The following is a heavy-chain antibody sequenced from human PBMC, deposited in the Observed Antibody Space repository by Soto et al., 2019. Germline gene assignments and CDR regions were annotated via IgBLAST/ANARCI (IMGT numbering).Heavy chain of an antibody. V-gene: IGHV1-18*01. CDR1: GYTFTKYG. J-gene: IGHJ4*02. CDR3: ATSSPAFDY. Sequence: QVQLVQSGPEVKKPGASVKVSCKTSGYTFTKYGISWVRHAPGQGLEWMGWITTDKGKTTYAQKFQGRVTMTTDTSTSTAYMELRSLRSDDTAMYYCATSSPAFDYWGQGTLVTVSS. CDR2: ITTDKGKT.